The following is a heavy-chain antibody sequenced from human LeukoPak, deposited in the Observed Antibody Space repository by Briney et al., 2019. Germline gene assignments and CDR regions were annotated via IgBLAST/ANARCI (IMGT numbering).Heavy chain of an antibody. CDR2: ISSSGSTI. CDR1: GFTFSSYE. V-gene: IGHV3-48*03. Sequence: GGSMRLSCAAYGFTFSSYEMNWVRQAPGKGLEWVSYISSSGSTIYYADSVKGRFTISRDNAKNSLYLQMNSLRAEDTAVYYCAREDTAMVNYYYYGMDVWGQGTTVTVSS. J-gene: IGHJ6*02. D-gene: IGHD5-18*01. CDR3: AREDTAMVNYYYYGMDV.